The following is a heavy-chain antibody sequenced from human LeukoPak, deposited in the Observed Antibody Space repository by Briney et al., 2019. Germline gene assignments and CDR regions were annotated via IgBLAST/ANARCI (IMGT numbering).Heavy chain of an antibody. V-gene: IGHV1-69*13. Sequence: ASVKVSCKASGGTFSSYAISWVRQAPGQGLEWMGGIIPIFGTANYAQKFQGRVTITADESTSTAYMELSSLRAEDTAVYYCAKASLRWGRYFDWAFDYWGQGTLVTVSS. J-gene: IGHJ4*02. D-gene: IGHD3-9*01. CDR2: IIPIFGTA. CDR3: AKASLRWGRYFDWAFDY. CDR1: GGTFSSYA.